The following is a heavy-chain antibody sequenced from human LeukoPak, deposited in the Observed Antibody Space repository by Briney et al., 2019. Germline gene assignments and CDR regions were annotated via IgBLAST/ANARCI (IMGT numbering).Heavy chain of an antibody. V-gene: IGHV3-53*01. CDR3: ARDLTSSGWYRGFDC. J-gene: IGHJ4*02. CDR1: GFTVNNNY. Sequence: GGSLRLSCVASGFTVNNNYVSWVRQAPGKGLEWVSVIYSGGSTYYADSVKGRFTISRDNSNNTLYLQMNSLRVEDTAMYYCARDLTSSGWYRGFDCWGQGTLVTVSP. D-gene: IGHD6-19*01. CDR2: IYSGGST.